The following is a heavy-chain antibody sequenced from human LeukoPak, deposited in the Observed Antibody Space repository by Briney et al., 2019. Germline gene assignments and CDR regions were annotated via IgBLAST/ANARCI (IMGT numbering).Heavy chain of an antibody. Sequence: ASVKVSCKASGYTFTSYPISWVRQAPGQGLEWMGWITTYNGNTNYAQKLQGRVTMTTDTSTSTAYMDLRGLRSDDTAVYYCARSITMVRGVITNTKPFDYWGQGTLVTVSS. D-gene: IGHD3-10*01. J-gene: IGHJ4*02. CDR2: ITTYNGNT. CDR3: ARSITMVRGVITNTKPFDY. CDR1: GYTFTSYP. V-gene: IGHV1-18*01.